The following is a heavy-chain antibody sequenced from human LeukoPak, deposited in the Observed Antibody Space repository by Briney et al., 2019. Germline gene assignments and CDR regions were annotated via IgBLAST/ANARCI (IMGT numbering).Heavy chain of an antibody. Sequence: GGSLRLSWAASGFTFSDYSMSWIRQAPGKGLEWVSYIRSSGNTIYYADSVKGRFTISRDNSKNTLYLQMNSLRAEDTAVYYCAKVPRYCSSTSCFNFDYWGQGTLVTVSS. V-gene: IGHV3-11*04. CDR1: GFTFSDYS. CDR3: AKVPRYCSSTSCFNFDY. J-gene: IGHJ4*02. D-gene: IGHD2-2*01. CDR2: IRSSGNTI.